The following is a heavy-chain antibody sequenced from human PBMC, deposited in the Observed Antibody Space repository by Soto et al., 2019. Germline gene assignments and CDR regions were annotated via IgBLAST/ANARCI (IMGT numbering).Heavy chain of an antibody. CDR1: GGSFSGYY. CDR2: INHSGST. V-gene: IGHV4-34*01. Sequence: SETLSLTCAVYGGSFSGYYWSWIRQPPGKGLEWIGEINHSGSTNYNPSLKSRVTISVDTSKNQFSLKLSSVTAADTAVYYCARGPRRGYSCSWYGNWFDPWGQGTLVTVSS. D-gene: IGHD6-13*01. J-gene: IGHJ5*02. CDR3: ARGPRRGYSCSWYGNWFDP.